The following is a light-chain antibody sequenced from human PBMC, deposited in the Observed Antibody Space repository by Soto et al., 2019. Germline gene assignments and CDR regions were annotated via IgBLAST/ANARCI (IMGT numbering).Light chain of an antibody. Sequence: EIVLTQSPATLALSPVERATLSCRASQSVSSYLAWYQQKPGQAPRLLIYEASNRATGIPARFSGSGSGTDFTLTISSLEPEDFAVYYCQQRSNWPRTFGQGTKV. CDR3: QQRSNWPRT. V-gene: IGKV3-11*01. CDR1: QSVSSY. CDR2: EAS. J-gene: IGKJ1*01.